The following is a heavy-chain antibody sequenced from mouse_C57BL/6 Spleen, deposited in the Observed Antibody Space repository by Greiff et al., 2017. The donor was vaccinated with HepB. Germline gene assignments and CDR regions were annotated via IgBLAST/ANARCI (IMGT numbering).Heavy chain of an antibody. CDR2: IWRGGST. CDR3: AKRGTVVDYYAMDY. Sequence: QVQLQQSGPGLVQPSQSLSITCTVSGFSLTSYGVHWVRQSPGKGLEWLGVIWRGGSTDYNAAFMSRLSITKDNSKSQVFFKMNSLQADDTAIYYCAKRGTVVDYYAMDYWGQGTSVTVSS. V-gene: IGHV2-5*01. D-gene: IGHD1-1*01. J-gene: IGHJ4*01. CDR1: GFSLTSYG.